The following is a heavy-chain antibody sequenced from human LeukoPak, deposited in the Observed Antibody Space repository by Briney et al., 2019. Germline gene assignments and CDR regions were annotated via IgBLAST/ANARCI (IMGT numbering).Heavy chain of an antibody. CDR3: AGFGGNSF. CDR1: GFTFSSYS. J-gene: IGHJ4*02. V-gene: IGHV3-66*01. CDR2: ISNSGTT. Sequence: GGSLRLSCAASGFTFSSYSMNWVRQAPGKGLEWVAVISNSGTTYYADSVKGRLTISRDNSKNTVYLQMNSLKIEDTAVYYCAGFGGNSFWGQGTLVTVSS. D-gene: IGHD4-23*01.